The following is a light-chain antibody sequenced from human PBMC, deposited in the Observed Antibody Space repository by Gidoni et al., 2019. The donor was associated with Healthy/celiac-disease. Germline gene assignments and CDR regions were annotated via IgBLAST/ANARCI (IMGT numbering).Light chain of an antibody. Sequence: DIVMTQSPDSLAVSLGERATINGKSSQSVFYSSNNKNYLAWYQQKPGQSPKLLIYWASTRESGVPDRFSGSGSGTDFTLTISSLQAEDVAIYYCEQYYSTPPTFGQGTKVEIK. J-gene: IGKJ1*01. CDR2: WAS. V-gene: IGKV4-1*01. CDR1: QSVFYSSNNKNY. CDR3: EQYYSTPPT.